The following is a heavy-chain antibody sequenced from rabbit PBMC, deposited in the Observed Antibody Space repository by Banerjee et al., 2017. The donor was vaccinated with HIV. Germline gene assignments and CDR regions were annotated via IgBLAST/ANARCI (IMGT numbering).Heavy chain of an antibody. J-gene: IGHJ4*01. CDR2: IYTVLGRA. CDR3: TRDSPPNL. D-gene: IGHD5-1*01. Sequence: QQQLEESGGGLVKPGGTLTLTCKASGIDFSAYYYMCWVRQAPGKGLELIACIYTVLGRAWYASWVNGRFTISRSTSLNTVDLRMTSLTAADTATYFCTRDSPPNLWGPDTLVT. V-gene: IGHV1S43*01. CDR1: GIDFSAYYY.